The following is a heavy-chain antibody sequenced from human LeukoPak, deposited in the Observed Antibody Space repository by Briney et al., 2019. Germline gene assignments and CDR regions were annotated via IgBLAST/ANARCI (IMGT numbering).Heavy chain of an antibody. Sequence: GGSLRLSCAASGFTFSSYAMHWVRQAPGKGLEWVAIISYDGSNKYYADSVKGRFTISRDSSKNTLYLQMNSLRAEDTAVYYCARETEGVDYWGQGTLVIVSS. D-gene: IGHD3-16*01. CDR3: ARETEGVDY. J-gene: IGHJ4*02. CDR2: ISYDGSNK. V-gene: IGHV3-30-3*01. CDR1: GFTFSSYA.